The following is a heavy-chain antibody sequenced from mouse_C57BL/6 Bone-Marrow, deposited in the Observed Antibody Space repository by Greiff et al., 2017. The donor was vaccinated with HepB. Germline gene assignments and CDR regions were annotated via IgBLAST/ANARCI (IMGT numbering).Heavy chain of an antibody. V-gene: IGHV1-53*01. J-gene: IGHJ4*01. CDR1: GYTFTSYW. D-gene: IGHD2-4*01. CDR2: INPSNGGT. Sequence: QVHVKQPGTELVKPGASVKLSCKASGYTFTSYWMHWVKQRPGQGLEWIGNINPSNGGTNYNEKFKSKATLTVDKSSSTAYMQLSSLTSEDSAVYYCARSGDYDYDEGYAMDYWGQGTSVTVSS. CDR3: ARSGDYDYDEGYAMDY.